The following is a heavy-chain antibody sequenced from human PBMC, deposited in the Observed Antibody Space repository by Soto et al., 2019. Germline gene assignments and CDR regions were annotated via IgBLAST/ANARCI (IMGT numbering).Heavy chain of an antibody. Sequence: QVQLVESGGGVVQPGRSLRLSCAASGFTFSSYGMHWVRQAPGKGLEWVAVIWYDGTIKYYSDSVKGRFSISRDNSKTTLYLQMNSLRVEDTAVYYCARTPSGSDYGMDVWGQGTTVIVSS. CDR1: GFTFSSYG. CDR2: IWYDGTIK. CDR3: ARTPSGSDYGMDV. D-gene: IGHD3-10*01. V-gene: IGHV3-33*01. J-gene: IGHJ6*02.